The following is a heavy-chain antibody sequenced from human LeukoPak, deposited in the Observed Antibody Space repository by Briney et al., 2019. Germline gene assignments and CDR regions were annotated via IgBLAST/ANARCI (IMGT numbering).Heavy chain of an antibody. D-gene: IGHD3-3*01. CDR3: ARPSGRSGYPHDAFDI. J-gene: IGHJ3*02. Sequence: GESLKISCKGSGYSFTSYWIAWVRQMPGKGLEWMGIIYPGDSETRYSPSFQGQVTISADKSITTAYLQWSSLKASDTAMYYCARPSGRSGYPHDAFDIWGQGTMATVSS. V-gene: IGHV5-51*01. CDR2: IYPGDSET. CDR1: GYSFTSYW.